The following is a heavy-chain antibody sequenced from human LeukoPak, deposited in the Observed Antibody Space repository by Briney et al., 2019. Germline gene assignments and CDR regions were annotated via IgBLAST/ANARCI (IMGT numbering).Heavy chain of an antibody. CDR3: ARDKVVGPSNFDY. J-gene: IGHJ4*02. D-gene: IGHD1-26*01. V-gene: IGHV3-7*01. CDR1: GFTFSSYW. Sequence: GGSLRLSCAASGFTFSSYWMSWVRQAPGKGLEWVANIKQDGSEKYYVDSVKGRFTISRDNAKNSLYLQMNSLRAEGTAVYYCARDKVVGPSNFDYWGQGTLVTVSS. CDR2: IKQDGSEK.